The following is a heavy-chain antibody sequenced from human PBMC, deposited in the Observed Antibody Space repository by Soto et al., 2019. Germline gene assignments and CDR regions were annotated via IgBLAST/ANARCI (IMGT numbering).Heavy chain of an antibody. V-gene: IGHV4-39*01. CDR2: IYYSGST. CDR1: GGSISSSSYY. CDR3: ARHAIQGWFDP. J-gene: IGHJ5*02. Sequence: QLQLQESGPGLVKPSETLSLTCTVSGGSISSSSYYWGWIRQPPGKGLEGIGSIYYSGSTYYNPSLKSRVSISVDTSKNQFSLKLSSVTAADTAVYYCARHAIQGWFDPWGQGTLVTVSS. D-gene: IGHD2-2*01.